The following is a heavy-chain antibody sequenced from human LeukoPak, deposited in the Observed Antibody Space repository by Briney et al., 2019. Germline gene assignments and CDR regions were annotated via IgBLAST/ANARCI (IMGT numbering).Heavy chain of an antibody. D-gene: IGHD3-16*01. Sequence: GGSLRLSCAASGFTFSSYWLNWARQAPGKGLEWVASINHNGNVNYYVDSVKGRFTISRDNAKNSLYLQMSNLRAEDTAVYFCARGGGLDVWGQGATVTVSS. CDR3: ARGGGLDV. CDR1: GFTFSSYW. CDR2: INHNGNVN. J-gene: IGHJ6*02. V-gene: IGHV3-7*03.